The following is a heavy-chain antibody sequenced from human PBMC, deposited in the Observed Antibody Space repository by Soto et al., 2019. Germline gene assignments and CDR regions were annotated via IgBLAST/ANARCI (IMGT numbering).Heavy chain of an antibody. V-gene: IGHV4-39*01. CDR2: IYYSGST. CDR1: GGSISSSSYY. CDR3: ASRGYSYGRGGYFDY. J-gene: IGHJ4*02. D-gene: IGHD5-18*01. Sequence: ASETLSLTCTVSGGSISSSSYYWGWIRQPPGKGLEWIGSIYYSGSTYYNPSLKSRVTISVDTSKNQFSLKLGSVTAADTAVYYCASRGYSYGRGGYFDYWGQGTLVTVSS.